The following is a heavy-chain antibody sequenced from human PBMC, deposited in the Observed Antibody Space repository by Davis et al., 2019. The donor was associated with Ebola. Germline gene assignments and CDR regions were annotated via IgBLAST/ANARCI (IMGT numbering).Heavy chain of an antibody. D-gene: IGHD5-18*01. CDR1: GGSISSGEYY. Sequence: PSETLSLTCTVSGGSISSGEYYRSWLSKPPGKGLEWIGYIYYSGSTYYNPSLKSRVTISVDTSKNQFSLKLSSVTAADTAVYYCARGDTAMGYWGQGTLVTVSS. V-gene: IGHV4-30-4*01. CDR2: IYYSGST. CDR3: ARGDTAMGY. J-gene: IGHJ4*02.